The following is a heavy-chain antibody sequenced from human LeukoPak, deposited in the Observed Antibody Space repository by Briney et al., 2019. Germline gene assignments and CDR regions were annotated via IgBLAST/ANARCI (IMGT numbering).Heavy chain of an antibody. V-gene: IGHV1-69*13. J-gene: IGHJ6*02. CDR3: ARDRQGVYGDYSHPVGDYYGMDV. Sequence: GASVKVSCKASGGTFSSYAISWVRQAPGQGLEWMGGIIPIFGTANYAQKFQGRVTITADESTSTAYMELSSLRSEDTAVYYCARDRQGVYGDYSHPVGDYYGMDVWGQGTTVTVSS. CDR1: GGTFSSYA. CDR2: IIPIFGTA. D-gene: IGHD4-17*01.